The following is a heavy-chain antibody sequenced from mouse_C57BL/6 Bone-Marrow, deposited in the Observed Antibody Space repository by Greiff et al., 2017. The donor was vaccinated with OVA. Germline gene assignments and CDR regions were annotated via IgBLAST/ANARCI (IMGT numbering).Heavy chain of an antibody. J-gene: IGHJ4*01. Sequence: DVQLVESGGGLVKPGGSLKLSCAASGFTFSDYGMHWVRQAPEKGLEWVAYISSGSSTIHYADTVKGRFTISRDNAKNTLFLQMTSLRSEDTAMDDCARGATTVRAMDYWGQGTSVTVSS. D-gene: IGHD1-1*01. CDR1: GFTFSDYG. CDR2: ISSGSSTI. CDR3: ARGATTVRAMDY. V-gene: IGHV5-17*01.